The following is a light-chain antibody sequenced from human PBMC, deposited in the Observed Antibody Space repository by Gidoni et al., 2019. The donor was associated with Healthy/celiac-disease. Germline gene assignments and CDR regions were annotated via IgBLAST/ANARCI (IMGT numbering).Light chain of an antibody. Sequence: EIVLTQTPGTLSLSPGERATLSCRGSQSVSSSYLAGYQQKPGQAPRLLILCASSSATGIPDGCSGSGSGTDFTPTISRLVPDDFAVYYCHQYGSSPVYTFGQGTKLEIK. J-gene: IGKJ2*01. V-gene: IGKV3-20*01. CDR1: QSVSSSY. CDR3: HQYGSSPVYT. CDR2: CAS.